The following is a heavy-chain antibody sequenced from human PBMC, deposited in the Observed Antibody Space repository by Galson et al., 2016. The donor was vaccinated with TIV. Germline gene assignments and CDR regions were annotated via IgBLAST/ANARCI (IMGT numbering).Heavy chain of an antibody. J-gene: IGHJ5*01. Sequence: SVKVSCKASGYFFIDNYIHWIRQAPGQGLDWMEWIHPKSGDTHYAHKFQGRLTLTRDTSSGTAYLELSGLTSDDTAVYYWARPAWVWFGDPLGSFDSWGQGTLVRVSS. D-gene: IGHD3-10*01. CDR2: IHPKSGDT. V-gene: IGHV1-2*02. CDR1: GYFFIDNY. CDR3: ARPAWVWFGDPLGSFDS.